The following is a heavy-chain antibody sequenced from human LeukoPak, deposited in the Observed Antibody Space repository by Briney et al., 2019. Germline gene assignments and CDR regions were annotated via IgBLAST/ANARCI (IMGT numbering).Heavy chain of an antibody. D-gene: IGHD3-16*01. CDR2: IYPGDSDT. CDR1: GYNFTNYL. CDR3: ARRGTTVRPAQY. J-gene: IGHJ4*02. V-gene: IGHV5-51*01. Sequence: GESLMISGKASGYNFTNYLLGWLRQMPGKGLEWMGTIYPGDSDTRYSPSFQGQVTISADKSSSTAYLQWSSLKASDTAMYYGARRGTTVRPAQYWGQGTLVTVSS.